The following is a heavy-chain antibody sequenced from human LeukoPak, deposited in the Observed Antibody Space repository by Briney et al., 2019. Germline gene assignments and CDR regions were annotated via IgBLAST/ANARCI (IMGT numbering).Heavy chain of an antibody. D-gene: IGHD3-9*01. CDR2: IKSKTDGGTT. J-gene: IGHJ4*02. Sequence: PGGSLRLSCAASGFTFSNAWMSWVRQAPGKGLEWVGRIKSKTDGGTTDYAAPVKGRFTISRDDSKNTLYLQMNSVKTEDTAVYYCARGFYDILTGYFHWGQGTLVTVSS. CDR3: ARGFYDILTGYFH. V-gene: IGHV3-15*01. CDR1: GFTFSNAW.